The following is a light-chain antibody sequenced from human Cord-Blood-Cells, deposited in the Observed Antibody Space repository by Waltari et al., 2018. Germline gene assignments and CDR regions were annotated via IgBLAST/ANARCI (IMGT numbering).Light chain of an antibody. CDR2: RNN. V-gene: IGLV1-47*01. CDR1: SPNIGSNS. CDR3: AAWDDSLSGHWV. Sequence: QSVLTQPPSASGTPGQRVTISCSGSSPNIGSNSVYWYQQLPGTAPKLLIYRNNQRPSGVPDRFSGSKSGTSASLAISGLRSEDEADYYCAAWDDSLSGHWVFGGGTKLTVL. J-gene: IGLJ3*02.